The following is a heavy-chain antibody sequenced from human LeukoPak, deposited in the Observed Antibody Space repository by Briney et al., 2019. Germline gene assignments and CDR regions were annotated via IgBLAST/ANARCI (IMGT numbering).Heavy chain of an antibody. J-gene: IGHJ6*02. Sequence: GGSLRLSCAASGFTFGSHGMHWVRQAPGKGLEWVAAIWYDGSNKYYADSVKGRFTISRDNSKNMLFLQMNSPRAEDTAVYYCASGRLNYFYAMDIWGQGTTVTVSS. D-gene: IGHD5-12*01. V-gene: IGHV3-33*03. CDR3: ASGRLNYFYAMDI. CDR1: GFTFGSHG. CDR2: IWYDGSNK.